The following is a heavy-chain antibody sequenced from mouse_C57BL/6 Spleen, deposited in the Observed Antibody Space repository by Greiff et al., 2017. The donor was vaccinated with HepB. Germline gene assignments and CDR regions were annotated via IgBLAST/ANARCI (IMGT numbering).Heavy chain of an antibody. CDR3: ARPSYYGSSYWYFDV. CDR2: LYPGDGDT. D-gene: IGHD1-1*01. Sequence: QVQLQQSGPELVKPGASVKISCKASGYAFSSSWMNWVKQRPGKGLEWIGRLYPGDGDTNYNGKFKGKATLTADKSSSTAYMQLSSLTSEDSAVYFCARPSYYGSSYWYFDVWGTGTTVTVSS. J-gene: IGHJ1*03. CDR1: GYAFSSSW. V-gene: IGHV1-82*01.